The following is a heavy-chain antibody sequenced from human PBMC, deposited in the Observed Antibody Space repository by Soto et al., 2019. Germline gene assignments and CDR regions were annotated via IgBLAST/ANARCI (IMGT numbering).Heavy chain of an antibody. CDR3: AHPRGYGVFDAVDI. CDR1: GFIFSTYA. J-gene: IGHJ3*02. Sequence: PGGSLRLSCAASGFIFSTYAMNWVRQFPGKGLEWVSAISSSGDSAYYAESVRGRFTISRDNSINTLYLQMRSLRPEDTAVYYCAHPRGYGVFDAVDIWGQGTMVTVSS. D-gene: IGHD4-17*01. CDR2: ISSSGDSA. V-gene: IGHV3-23*01.